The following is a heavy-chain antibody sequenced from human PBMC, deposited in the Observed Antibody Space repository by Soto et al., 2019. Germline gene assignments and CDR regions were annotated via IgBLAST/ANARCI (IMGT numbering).Heavy chain of an antibody. J-gene: IGHJ4*02. Sequence: ASVKVSCKASGYTFTTYFITLLLQSPGQGLEWMGWISCYNGNTNYAQKFQCRVTMTTDTSTKTAYMELRSLRSDDTAMYYCARDYGDYGGFEYWGKGNLVTVSS. CDR2: ISCYNGNT. CDR3: ARDYGDYGGFEY. V-gene: IGHV1-18*01. D-gene: IGHD4-17*01. CDR1: GYTFTTYF.